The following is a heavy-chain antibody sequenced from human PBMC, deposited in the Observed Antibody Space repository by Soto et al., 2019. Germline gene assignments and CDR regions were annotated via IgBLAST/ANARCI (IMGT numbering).Heavy chain of an antibody. D-gene: IGHD2-8*02. V-gene: IGHV4-4*02. J-gene: IGHJ3*02. CDR3: ARVPGVVVCADDAFDI. CDR1: GGSVRSSNW. Sequence: QVQLQASGPGLVKPSGTLSLTCAVSGGSVRSSNWWSWVRQSPGKGLEWMGEIYHSGSAHYNPSLTSRATISLAKFKNQFSLRLTSVTAVDTAVYYCARVPGVVVCADDAFDIWGPGTRVIVSS. CDR2: IYHSGSA.